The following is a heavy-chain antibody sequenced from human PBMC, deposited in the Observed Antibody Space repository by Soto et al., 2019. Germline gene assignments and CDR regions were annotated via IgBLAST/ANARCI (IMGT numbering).Heavy chain of an antibody. J-gene: IGHJ5*02. CDR2: ISYTGST. Sequence: SETLSLTCTVSGGSISSSSYYWGWIRQPPGKGLEWIGSISYTGSTYYNPSLKSRVAMSVDTSKNQFSLKLSSVTAADTAVYYCARPVACPGLLQGYNWFDPWGQGTLVTVSS. V-gene: IGHV4-39*01. CDR1: GGSISSSSYY. D-gene: IGHD3-22*01. CDR3: ARPVACPGLLQGYNWFDP.